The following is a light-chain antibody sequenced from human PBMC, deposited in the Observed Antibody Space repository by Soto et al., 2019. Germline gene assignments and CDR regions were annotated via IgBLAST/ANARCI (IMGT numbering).Light chain of an antibody. V-gene: IGLV2-14*01. CDR3: TSYTRNNTLNLL. CDR2: EVS. CDR1: SSDVGGYKY. Sequence: QSALTQPASVSGSPGQSITISCTGTSSDVGGYKYVSWYQQHPGKAPKLMIYEVSYRPSGVSNRFSGSKSGNTAALTISGLQAEDEADYFCTSYTRNNTLNLLFGEGTKVTV. J-gene: IGLJ2*01.